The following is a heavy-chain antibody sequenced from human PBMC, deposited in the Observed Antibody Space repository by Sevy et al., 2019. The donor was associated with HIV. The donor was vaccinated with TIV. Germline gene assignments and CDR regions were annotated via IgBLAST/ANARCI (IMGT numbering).Heavy chain of an antibody. V-gene: IGHV3-21*01. Sequence: GGSLRLSCAASGFTFSSYSMNWVRQAPGKGLERVSSISGIRNYIYYADSMKGRFTVSRDNARNSLYLQMNSLRAEDTAVYYCARNNCSITNCYMGDVFDIWGQGTMVTVS. CDR2: ISGIRNYI. CDR1: GFTFSSYS. J-gene: IGHJ3*02. D-gene: IGHD2-2*02. CDR3: ARNNCSITNCYMGDVFDI.